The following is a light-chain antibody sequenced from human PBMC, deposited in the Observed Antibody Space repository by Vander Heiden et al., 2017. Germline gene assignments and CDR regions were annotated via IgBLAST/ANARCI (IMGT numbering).Light chain of an antibody. CDR3: NSRDSSGNHYV. CDR2: GKN. J-gene: IGLJ1*01. Sequence: SSELTQDPAVSVAWGQTVRITCTGDSLRSYYASWYQQKPGQAPVLVIYGKNNRHSGIPDRFSGSSSGNTASLTITGAQAEDEADYYCNSRDSSGNHYVFGTGTKVTVL. CDR1: SLRSYY. V-gene: IGLV3-19*01.